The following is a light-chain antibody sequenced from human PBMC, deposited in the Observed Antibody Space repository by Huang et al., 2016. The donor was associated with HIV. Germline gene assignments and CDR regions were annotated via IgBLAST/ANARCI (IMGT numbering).Light chain of an antibody. V-gene: IGKV2-28*01. Sequence: DIVMTQSPLSLPVTPGEPASISCRSSQSLLHSDGYNYLYWYLQRPGQSPQLLIYLGSNRASGVPDRFSGSGSGTDFTLKISRLEAEDVGVYYCMQALQTPRTFGGGTKVEIK. CDR2: LGS. CDR3: MQALQTPRT. J-gene: IGKJ4*01. CDR1: QSLLHSDGYNY.